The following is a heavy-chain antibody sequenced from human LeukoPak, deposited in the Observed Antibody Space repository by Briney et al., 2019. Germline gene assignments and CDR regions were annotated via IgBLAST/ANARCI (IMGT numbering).Heavy chain of an antibody. J-gene: IGHJ4*02. CDR2: IYYSGST. Sequence: PSETLSLTCAVHGGSFSGYYWSWIRQPPGKGLEWIGSIYYSGSTYYNPSLKSRVTISVDTSKNLFSLKLSSVTAADTAVYYCARMGSSLGFDYWGQGTRVTVSS. CDR1: GGSFSGYY. D-gene: IGHD2-2*01. V-gene: IGHV4-34*01. CDR3: ARMGSSLGFDY.